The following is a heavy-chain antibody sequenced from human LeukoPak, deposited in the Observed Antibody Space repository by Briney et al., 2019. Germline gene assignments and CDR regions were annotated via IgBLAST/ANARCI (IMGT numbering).Heavy chain of an antibody. Sequence: ASVKVSCKASGGTFSSYAISWVRQAPGQGLEWMGGIIPIFGTANYAQKFQGRVTIATDESTSTAYMELSSLRSEDTAVYYCARYDILTGVPQGFDYWGQGTLVTVSS. D-gene: IGHD3-9*01. J-gene: IGHJ4*02. CDR3: ARYDILTGVPQGFDY. V-gene: IGHV1-69*05. CDR1: GGTFSSYA. CDR2: IIPIFGTA.